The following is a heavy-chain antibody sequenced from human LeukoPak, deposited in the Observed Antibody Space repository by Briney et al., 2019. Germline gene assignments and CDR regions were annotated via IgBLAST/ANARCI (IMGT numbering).Heavy chain of an antibody. CDR2: IRSKAFGETA. Sequence: GGSLRLSCAASGFTFSSYSMNWVRQAPGKGLEWVGFIRSKAFGETAEYAASVKGRFTISRDDSKSIAYLQMNSLKTEDTAVYYCANSRGYGSGNLWGQGTLVTVSS. D-gene: IGHD3-10*01. CDR3: ANSRGYGSGNL. CDR1: GFTFSSYS. J-gene: IGHJ4*02. V-gene: IGHV3-49*04.